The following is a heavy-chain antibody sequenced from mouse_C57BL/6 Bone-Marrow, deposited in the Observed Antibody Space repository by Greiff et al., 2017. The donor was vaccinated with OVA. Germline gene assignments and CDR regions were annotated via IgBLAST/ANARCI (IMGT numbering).Heavy chain of an antibody. Sequence: QVQLKQPGAELVKPGASVKLSCKASGYTFTSYWMHWVKQRPGQGLEWIGMIHPNSGSTNYNEKFKSKATLTVDKSSSTAYMQLSSLTSEDSAVYYCARGTAQATPLIDYWGQGTSVTVSS. CDR3: ARGTAQATPLIDY. V-gene: IGHV1-64*01. D-gene: IGHD3-2*02. J-gene: IGHJ4*01. CDR2: IHPNSGST. CDR1: GYTFTSYW.